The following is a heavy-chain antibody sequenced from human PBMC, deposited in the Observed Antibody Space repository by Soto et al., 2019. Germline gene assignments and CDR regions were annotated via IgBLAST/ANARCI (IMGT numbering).Heavy chain of an antibody. CDR1: GFTFSSYG. CDR2: IWYDGSNK. V-gene: IGHV3-33*06. CDR3: AKGSSSCLDY. D-gene: IGHD6-13*01. J-gene: IGHJ4*02. Sequence: QVQLVESGGGVVQPGRSLRLSCAASGFTFSSYGMHWVRQAPGKGLEWVAVIWYDGSNKYYADSVKGRFTISRDNSKNTLYLQMTSLSAEDTAVYYCAKGSSSCLDYWGQGTLFTVSS.